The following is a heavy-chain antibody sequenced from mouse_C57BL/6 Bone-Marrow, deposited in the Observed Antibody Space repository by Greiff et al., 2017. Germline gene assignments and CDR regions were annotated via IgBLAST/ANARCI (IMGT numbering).Heavy chain of an antibody. Sequence: EVQLQQSGPELVKPGASVKMSCKASGYTFTDYNMHWVQQSHGKSLEWIGYINPNNGGTSYNQKFKGKATLTVNNSYSTAYMELRSLTSEDSAVYYCAREGLRDYAKDDWGQVTTVTVSS. CDR1: GYTFTDYN. CDR3: AREGLRDYAKDD. D-gene: IGHD2-4*01. J-gene: IGHJ4*01. CDR2: INPNNGGT. V-gene: IGHV1-22*01.